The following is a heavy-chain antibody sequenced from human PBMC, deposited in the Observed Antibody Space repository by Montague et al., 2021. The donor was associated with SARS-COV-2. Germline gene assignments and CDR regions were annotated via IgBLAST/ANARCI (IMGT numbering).Heavy chain of an antibody. CDR2: IYDSGST. CDR1: GGSISSYY. Sequence: SETLSLTCTVSGGSISSYYWNWIRQPPGKGLEWIGNIYDSGSTYYNPSLKSRVTISVDTSKNHFSLKLNSVTAADTAVYYCARRGRKLLPVATTIGGFDIWGQGAMVTVSS. CDR3: ARRGRKLLPVATTIGGFDI. D-gene: IGHD5-12*01. J-gene: IGHJ3*02. V-gene: IGHV4-59*04.